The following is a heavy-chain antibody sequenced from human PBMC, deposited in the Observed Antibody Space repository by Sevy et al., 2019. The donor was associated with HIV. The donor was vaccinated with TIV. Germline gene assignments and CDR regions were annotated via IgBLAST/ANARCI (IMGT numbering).Heavy chain of an antibody. CDR1: GFTFSSYS. CDR3: ARDRVAAAGTCRGLDAFDI. Sequence: GGSLRLSCAASGFTFSSYSMNWVRQAPGKGLEWVSSISSSSSYIYYADSVKGRFTISRDNAKNSLYLQMNSLRAEDTAVYYCARDRVAAAGTCRGLDAFDIWGQGTMVTVSS. D-gene: IGHD6-13*01. CDR2: ISSSSSYI. J-gene: IGHJ3*02. V-gene: IGHV3-21*01.